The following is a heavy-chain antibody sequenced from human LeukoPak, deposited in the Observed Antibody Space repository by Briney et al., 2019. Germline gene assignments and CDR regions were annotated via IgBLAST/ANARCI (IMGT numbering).Heavy chain of an antibody. CDR1: GYTFTSYY. J-gene: IGHJ6*03. CDR3: ARGVVVVPAAFDYMDV. V-gene: IGHV1-46*01. D-gene: IGHD2-2*01. CDR2: INPSGGST. Sequence: GASVKVSCKASGYTFTSYYMHWVRQAPGQGLEWMGIINPSGGSTSYAQKFQGRVTMTRDMSTSTVYMELSSLRSDDTAVYYCARGVVVVPAAFDYMDVWGKGTTVTISS.